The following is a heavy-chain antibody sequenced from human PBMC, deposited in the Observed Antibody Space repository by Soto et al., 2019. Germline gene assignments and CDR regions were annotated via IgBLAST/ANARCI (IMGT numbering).Heavy chain of an antibody. CDR2: IYTGGST. J-gene: IGHJ4*02. V-gene: IGHV3-66*01. CDR1: GFTVSNNY. D-gene: IGHD5-12*01. CDR3: GGGGSGYDPVDY. Sequence: EVQLVESGGGLVQPGGSLRLSCAASGFTVSNNYIYWVRQAPGKGLEWVSIIYTGGSTYYADSVRGRFTISRDNSKNTVYLQMNSLGSEDTAGFYCGGGGSGYDPVDYWGQGTLVTVSS.